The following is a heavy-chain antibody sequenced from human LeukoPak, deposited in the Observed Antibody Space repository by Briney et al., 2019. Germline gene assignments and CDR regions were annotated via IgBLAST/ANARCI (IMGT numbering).Heavy chain of an antibody. CDR1: GFTFSSYA. D-gene: IGHD3-10*02. CDR3: ASHSSYVSPFRS. Sequence: GSLRLSCAASGFTFSSYAMSWVRQAPGKGLEWIGSIFYSGTTFYNPSLESRVTISVDTSKNQFSLKLSSVTAADTAMYYCASHSSYVSPFRSWGRGPLVTVSP. J-gene: IGHJ5*02. V-gene: IGHV4-39*01. CDR2: IFYSGTT.